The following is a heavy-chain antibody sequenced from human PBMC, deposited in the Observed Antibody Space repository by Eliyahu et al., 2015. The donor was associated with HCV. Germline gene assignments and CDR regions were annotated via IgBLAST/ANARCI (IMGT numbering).Heavy chain of an antibody. J-gene: IGHJ6*02. CDR1: GFSLSNARMG. CDR3: ARIPPPGDNWNYEGSMDV. Sequence: QVTLKESGPVLVKPTETLTLTCTVSGFSLSNARMGVSWIRQPPGKALEWLAHIFSNDEKSYSTSLKSRLTISKDTSKSQVVLTMTNMDPVDTATYYCARIPPPGDNWNYEGSMDVWGQGTTVTVSS. V-gene: IGHV2-26*01. D-gene: IGHD1-7*01. CDR2: IFSNDEK.